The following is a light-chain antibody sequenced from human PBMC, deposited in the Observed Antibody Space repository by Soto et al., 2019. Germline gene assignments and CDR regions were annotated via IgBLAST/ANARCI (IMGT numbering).Light chain of an antibody. V-gene: IGLV2-14*01. Sequence: QSALTQPASVSGSPGQSIIISCTGTSSDVGGSNHVAWYQQHPGRAPKLIIYEVSARPSGVSNRFSGSKSGNTASLTISGLQAEDEADYYCISYIVTSTSDVFGTGTKLTVL. CDR1: SSDVGGSNH. CDR2: EVS. J-gene: IGLJ1*01. CDR3: ISYIVTSTSDV.